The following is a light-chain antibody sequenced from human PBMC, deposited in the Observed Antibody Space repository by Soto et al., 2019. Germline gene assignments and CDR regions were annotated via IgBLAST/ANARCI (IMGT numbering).Light chain of an antibody. V-gene: IGKV3-20*01. CDR3: QHLSA. CDR1: QSLSSSH. CDR2: DAS. J-gene: IGKJ1*01. Sequence: EIALTQSRGTLSLSPGERASRACRASQSLSSSHLIWYQQKPGQAPRLLIYDASSRATGIPDRFSGGGSGTDFTLTISRLEPEDFAVYYCQHLSAFGQGTKVEIK.